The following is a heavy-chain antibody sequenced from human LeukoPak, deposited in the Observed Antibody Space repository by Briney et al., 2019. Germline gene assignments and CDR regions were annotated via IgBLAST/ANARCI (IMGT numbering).Heavy chain of an antibody. V-gene: IGHV3-66*02. J-gene: IGHJ4*02. CDR3: ACYDFWSGYRYY. Sequence: PGGSLRLSCAASGFTVSSNYMSWVRQAPGKGLEWVSVIYSGGSTYYADSVKGRFTISRDNSKNTLYLQMNGLRAEDTAVYYCACYDFWSGYRYYWGQGTLVTVSS. CDR1: GFTVSSNY. D-gene: IGHD3-3*01. CDR2: IYSGGST.